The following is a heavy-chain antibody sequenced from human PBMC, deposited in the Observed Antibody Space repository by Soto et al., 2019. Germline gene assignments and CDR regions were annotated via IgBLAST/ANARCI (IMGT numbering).Heavy chain of an antibody. D-gene: IGHD6-19*01. Sequence: EVQLVESGGGLVQPGGSLRLSCAASGFTVSSNYMSRVRQAPGKGLEWVSVIYSGGSTYYADCVKGRFTISRDNSKNTLYLQMNSLRAEDTAVYYCARDDPAVAGFDYWGQVTLFTVSS. V-gene: IGHV3-66*01. CDR1: GFTVSSNY. CDR3: ARDDPAVAGFDY. J-gene: IGHJ4*02. CDR2: IYSGGST.